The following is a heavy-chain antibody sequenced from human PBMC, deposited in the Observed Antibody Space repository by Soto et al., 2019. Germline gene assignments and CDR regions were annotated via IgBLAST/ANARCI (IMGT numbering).Heavy chain of an antibody. V-gene: IGHV3-23*01. CDR1: GFTFSSYA. CDR2: ISGSGGST. D-gene: IGHD1-7*01. CDR3: AKDKVGWNYLVSSVDV. J-gene: IGHJ6*02. Sequence: GGSLRLSCAASGFTFSSYAMSWVRQAPGKGLEWVSAISGSGGSTYYADSVKGRFTISRDNSKNTLYLQMNSLRAEDTAVYYCAKDKVGWNYLVSSVDVWGQGTTVTVSS.